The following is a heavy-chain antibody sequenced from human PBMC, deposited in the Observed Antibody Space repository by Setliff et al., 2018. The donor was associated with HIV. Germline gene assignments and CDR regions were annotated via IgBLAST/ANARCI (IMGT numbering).Heavy chain of an antibody. CDR2: ISANNGNT. CDR1: GYTFSDYY. V-gene: IGHV1-18*04. D-gene: IGHD3-3*01. J-gene: IGHJ6*03. CDR3: AREQFLGYYYMDV. Sequence: GASVKVSCKASGYTFSDYYMHWVRQAPGQGLQWMGWISANNGNTNYAQNLQGRVTMTTDTSTNTAYMELRSLRSDDTAVYYCAREQFLGYYYMDVWGKGTTVTVSS.